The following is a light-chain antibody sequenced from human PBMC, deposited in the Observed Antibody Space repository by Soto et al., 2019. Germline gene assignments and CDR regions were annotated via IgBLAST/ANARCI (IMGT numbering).Light chain of an antibody. V-gene: IGKV3-20*01. Sequence: EIVLTQSPGTLSLSPGERATLSCRASQSLRNNYLAWYQQKPGQTPRLLIHSASSRATGIPDRFSGSGSGTDFTLNISRLEPEDFAVYYCQQFNNSPLTFGGGTEVEIK. CDR3: QQFNNSPLT. CDR1: QSLRNNY. CDR2: SAS. J-gene: IGKJ4*01.